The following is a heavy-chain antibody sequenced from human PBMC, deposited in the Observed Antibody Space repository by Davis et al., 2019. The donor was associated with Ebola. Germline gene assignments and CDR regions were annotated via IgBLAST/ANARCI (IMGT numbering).Heavy chain of an antibody. Sequence: MPSETLSLTCTVSGASISSRSYYWGWIRQPPGKGLEWVGSFSYGDNTHYYNPSLKSRVTISVDTSKNQFSLRVKSVAAADTATYFCARRIVYCSSGTCYDHGVDGWGQGTTVTVSS. CDR2: FSYGDNTH. CDR3: ARRIVYCSSGTCYDHGVDG. V-gene: IGHV4-39*07. D-gene: IGHD2-2*01. J-gene: IGHJ6*02. CDR1: GASISSRSYY.